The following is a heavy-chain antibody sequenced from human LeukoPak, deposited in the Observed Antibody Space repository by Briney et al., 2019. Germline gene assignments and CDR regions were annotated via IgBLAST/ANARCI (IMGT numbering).Heavy chain of an antibody. V-gene: IGHV3-33*01. CDR2: IWYDGSNK. J-gene: IGHJ3*02. CDR1: GFTFSSYG. Sequence: GGSLRLSCAVSGFTFSSYGMHWVRQAPDKGLEWVAVIWYDGSNKYYADSVKGRFTISRDNAKNSLYLQMNSLRAEDTAIYYCAREITVAGKEGAFDIWGPGTMLTVSS. D-gene: IGHD6-19*01. CDR3: AREITVAGKEGAFDI.